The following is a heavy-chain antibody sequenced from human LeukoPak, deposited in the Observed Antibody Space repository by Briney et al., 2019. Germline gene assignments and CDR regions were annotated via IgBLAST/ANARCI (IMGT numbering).Heavy chain of an antibody. V-gene: IGHV1-69*05. D-gene: IGHD3-22*01. CDR2: IIPIFGTA. J-gene: IGHJ4*02. Sequence: SVKVSCKASGGTFSSYAISWVRQAPGQGLEWMGGIIPIFGTANYAQKFQGRVTITTDESTSTAYMELSSLRSEDTAVYYCARERLTYYYDSTVHYSNLLDYWGQGTLVTVSS. CDR1: GGTFSSYA. CDR3: ARERLTYYYDSTVHYSNLLDY.